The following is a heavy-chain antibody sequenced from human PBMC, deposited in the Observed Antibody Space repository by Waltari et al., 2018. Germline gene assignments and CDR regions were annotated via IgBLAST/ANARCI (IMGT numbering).Heavy chain of an antibody. CDR2: LSSSGDT. J-gene: IGHJ5*02. CDR3: ARGTAYCHGDCGNNWFGP. CDR1: GDSISNYY. Sequence: QVQLQESGPGLVKPSETLSLTCTVSGDSISNYYWSWIRQSAENGLEWIGRLSSSGDTYYNPSLKSRVTISLDTSKNQCSVQLRSVTAADTAVYYCARGTAYCHGDCGNNWFGPWGQGTLVTVSS. D-gene: IGHD2-21*01. V-gene: IGHV4-4*07.